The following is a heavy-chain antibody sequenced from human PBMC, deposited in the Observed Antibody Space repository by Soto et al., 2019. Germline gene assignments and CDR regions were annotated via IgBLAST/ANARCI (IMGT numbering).Heavy chain of an antibody. V-gene: IGHV1-18*04. D-gene: IGHD6-19*01. J-gene: IGHJ5*02. Sequence: ASVKVFCKASGYTFTSYALSWVRHAPGQGLEWMGWISTYNGNTNYAQNLQGRVTMTTDISTNTAYMELRSLRSDDTAVYYCARVVGGIPVAGSWNWFDPWGQGTLVTVSS. CDR1: GYTFTSYA. CDR3: ARVVGGIPVAGSWNWFDP. CDR2: ISTYNGNT.